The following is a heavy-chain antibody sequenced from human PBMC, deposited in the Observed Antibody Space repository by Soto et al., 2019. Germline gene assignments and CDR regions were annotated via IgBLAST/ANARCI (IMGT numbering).Heavy chain of an antibody. J-gene: IGHJ4*02. CDR1: GGSFSAYY. Sequence: SETLSLTCDVYGGSFSAYYWTWIRQSPGKGLEWIGEIHHSGITNYNPSLKGLVTISVDTSKNQFSLDLRSVTAADTAVYYCASYGPGTYYNGYYFDYWGQGTPVT. CDR2: IHHSGIT. CDR3: ASYGPGTYYNGYYFDY. D-gene: IGHD3-10*01. V-gene: IGHV4-34*01.